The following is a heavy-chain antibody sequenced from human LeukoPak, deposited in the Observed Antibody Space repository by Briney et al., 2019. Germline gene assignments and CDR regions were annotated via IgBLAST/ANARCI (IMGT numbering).Heavy chain of an antibody. D-gene: IGHD6-19*01. CDR1: GYTLTELS. Sequence: GASAKVSCKVSGYTLTELSMHWVRQAPGKGLEWMGGFDPEDGETIYAQKFQGRVTMTEDTSTDTAYMELSSLRSEDTAVYYCATTSIAVADFDYWGQGTLVTVSS. CDR2: FDPEDGET. CDR3: ATTSIAVADFDY. V-gene: IGHV1-24*01. J-gene: IGHJ4*02.